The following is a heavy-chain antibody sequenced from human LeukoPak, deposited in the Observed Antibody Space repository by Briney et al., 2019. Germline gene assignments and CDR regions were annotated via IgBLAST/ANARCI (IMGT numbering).Heavy chain of an antibody. CDR1: GYTFTGYY. CDR3: ALVMTTENWFDP. Sequence: ASVKVSCKASGYTFTGYYMHWVRQAPGQGLEWMGWINPNSGGTNYAQKFQGRVTMTRDTFISTAYMELSRLRSDDTAVYYCALVMTTENWFDPWGQGTLVTVSS. V-gene: IGHV1-2*02. D-gene: IGHD3-22*01. J-gene: IGHJ5*02. CDR2: INPNSGGT.